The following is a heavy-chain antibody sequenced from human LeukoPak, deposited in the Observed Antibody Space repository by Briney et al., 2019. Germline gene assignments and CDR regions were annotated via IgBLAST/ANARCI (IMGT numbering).Heavy chain of an antibody. J-gene: IGHJ4*02. CDR1: GFTFSDYY. V-gene: IGHV3-11*01. D-gene: IGHD5-24*01. CDR3: ARVTRDGYNYDYFDY. CDR2: ISTSGSTI. Sequence: GRSLRLSCAASGFTFSDYYMSWIRQAPGKGLEWVSYISTSGSTIYYADSVKGRSTISRDNAKNSLYLQMNSLRAEDTAVYYCARVTRDGYNYDYFDYWGQGTLVTVSS.